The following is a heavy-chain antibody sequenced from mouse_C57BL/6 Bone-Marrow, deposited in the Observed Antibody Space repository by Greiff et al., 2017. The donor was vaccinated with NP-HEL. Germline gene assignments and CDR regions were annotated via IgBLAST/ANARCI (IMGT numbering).Heavy chain of an antibody. CDR2: ISSGGDYI. J-gene: IGHJ3*01. V-gene: IGHV5-9-1*02. D-gene: IGHD4-1*01. Sequence: EVNVVESGEGLVKPGGSLKLSCAASGFTFSSYAMSWVRQTPEKRLEWVAYISSGGDYIYYADTVKGRFTISRDNARNTLYLQMSSLKSEDTAMYYCTGNWDEGAWFAYWGQGTLVTVSA. CDR1: GFTFSSYA. CDR3: TGNWDEGAWFAY.